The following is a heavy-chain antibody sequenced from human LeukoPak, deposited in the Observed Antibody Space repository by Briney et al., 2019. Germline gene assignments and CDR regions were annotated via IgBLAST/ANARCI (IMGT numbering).Heavy chain of an antibody. CDR2: VHLSGRT. V-gene: IGHV4-4*02. CDR3: AREGGPYRPLDY. CDR1: GFTFTSYTM. J-gene: IGHJ4*02. Sequence: PGGSLRLSCAASGFTFTSYTMNWVRQAPGEGLEWIGEVHLSGRTNYNPSLESRVTMSVDMSENHISLKLTSVTAADTAVYYCAREGGPYRPLDYSGQGTLVTVSS.